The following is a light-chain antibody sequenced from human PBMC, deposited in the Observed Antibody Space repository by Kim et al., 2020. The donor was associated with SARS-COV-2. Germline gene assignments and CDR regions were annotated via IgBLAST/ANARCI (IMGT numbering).Light chain of an antibody. V-gene: IGLV1-47*01. CDR2: RNN. J-gene: IGLJ1*01. CDR1: SSSVRSNS. CDR3: AIWDDTLSDLFV. Sequence: QSVLTQPPSASGTPGQTVTISCSGSSSSVRSNSVYWYQQLPGTAANLLIYRNNLRPSWLSDRFSGSKSGTLASLAIIGLRSEDEADYSCAIWDDTLSDLFVFGSGTNVTVL.